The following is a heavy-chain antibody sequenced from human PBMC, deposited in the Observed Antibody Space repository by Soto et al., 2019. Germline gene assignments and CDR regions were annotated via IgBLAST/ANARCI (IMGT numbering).Heavy chain of an antibody. Sequence: QVHLVQSGAEVKKPGASVKVSCKGSGYAFTTYGITWVRQAPGQGLEWMGWISAHNGNTNYAQKLQGRVTVTRDTSTSPGYMELRSLRSDDPAVYYCARGRYGYYWGQGALVTVSS. CDR3: ARGRYGYY. D-gene: IGHD1-1*01. J-gene: IGHJ4*02. CDR1: GYAFTTYG. V-gene: IGHV1-18*01. CDR2: ISAHNGNT.